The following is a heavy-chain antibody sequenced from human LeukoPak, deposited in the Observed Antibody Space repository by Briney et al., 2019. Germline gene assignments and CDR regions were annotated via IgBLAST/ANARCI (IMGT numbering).Heavy chain of an antibody. J-gene: IGHJ5*02. Sequence: PSETLSLTCAVYGGSFSGYYWSWIRQPPGKGLEWSGEINHSGSTNYNPSLKRRVTISVHPSKNHFSLKLSSVTAADTAVYYCASQDRDFWSGYARGWFDPWGQGTLVTVSS. CDR2: INHSGST. CDR1: GGSFSGYY. CDR3: ASQDRDFWSGYARGWFDP. D-gene: IGHD3-3*01. V-gene: IGHV4-34*01.